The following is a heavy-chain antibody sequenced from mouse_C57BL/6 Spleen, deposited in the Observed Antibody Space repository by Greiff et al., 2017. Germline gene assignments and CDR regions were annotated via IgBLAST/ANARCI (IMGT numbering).Heavy chain of an antibody. Sequence: EVQLQQSGPELVKPGASVKISCKASGYTFTDYYMNWVKQSHGKSLEWIGDINPNNGGTSYNQKFKGKATLTVDKSSSTAYMELRSLTSEDSAVYYCARRNSNYYFDYWGQGTTLTVSS. V-gene: IGHV1-26*01. CDR2: INPNNGGT. CDR3: ARRNSNYYFDY. J-gene: IGHJ2*01. CDR1: GYTFTDYY. D-gene: IGHD2-5*01.